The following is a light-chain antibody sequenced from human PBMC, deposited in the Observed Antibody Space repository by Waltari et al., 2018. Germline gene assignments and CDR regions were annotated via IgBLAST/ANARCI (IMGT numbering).Light chain of an antibody. J-gene: IGLJ2*01. V-gene: IGLV1-51*01. CDR1: GSNIGNNF. Sequence: QSVLTQPPSVSAAPGQKVTISCPGTGSNIGNNFVSWYQQLPGTAPNLLIYDNNKRPSGIPDRFSGSKSGTSATLGITGLQTGDEADYYCGTWDTDLSVVFGGGTKLTVL. CDR3: GTWDTDLSVV. CDR2: DNN.